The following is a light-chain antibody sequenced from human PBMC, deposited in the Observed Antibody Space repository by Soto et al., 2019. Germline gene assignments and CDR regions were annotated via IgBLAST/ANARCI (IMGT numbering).Light chain of an antibody. V-gene: IGLV1-44*01. CDR3: AAWDDSMNGFV. CDR1: SSNIGSNT. Sequence: QSVLTQPPSASGAPGQRVTISCSGSSSNIGSNTVNWYQQLPGTAPKLLIYTNNQRPSGVRDRFSGSRSGTSASLAISGLQYEDEADYYCAAWDDSMNGFVLGTGTKVTVL. J-gene: IGLJ1*01. CDR2: TNN.